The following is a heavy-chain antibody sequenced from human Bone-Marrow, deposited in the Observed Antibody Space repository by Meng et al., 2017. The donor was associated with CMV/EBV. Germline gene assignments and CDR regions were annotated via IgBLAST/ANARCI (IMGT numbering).Heavy chain of an antibody. CDR1: GFPFSSYA. Sequence: CAASGFPFSSYAMSWVRQAPGKGLEWVSAISGSGGSTYYADSVKGRFTISRDNSKNTLYLQMNSLRAEDTAVYYCANFGYSGRVEDYWGQGTLVTVSS. CDR3: ANFGYSGRVEDY. CDR2: ISGSGGST. D-gene: IGHD2-21*01. V-gene: IGHV3-23*01. J-gene: IGHJ4*02.